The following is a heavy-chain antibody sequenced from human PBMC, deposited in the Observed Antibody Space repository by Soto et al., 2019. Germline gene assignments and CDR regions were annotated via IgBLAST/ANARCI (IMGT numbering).Heavy chain of an antibody. CDR1: GGSVTSGSYH. Sequence: QVQLQESGPGLIKPSETLSLTCTVSGGSVTSGSYHWTWIRQPPGKGLEWIGQTGSTNYNPSLKSRLTIAVDTSKNQFSLSLSSVTAADTAVYYCAVFKAGAGGNGYWGQGTQVTVSS. CDR2: QTGST. J-gene: IGHJ4*02. D-gene: IGHD6-19*01. CDR3: AVFKAGAGGNGY. V-gene: IGHV4-61*01.